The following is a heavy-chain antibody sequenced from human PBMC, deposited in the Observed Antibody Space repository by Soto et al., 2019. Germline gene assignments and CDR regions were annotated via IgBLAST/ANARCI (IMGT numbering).Heavy chain of an antibody. CDR3: AREVGDSIGYYYYYYGMDV. J-gene: IGHJ6*02. Sequence: EVQLVESGGGLVQPGGSLRLSCAASGFTFSSYSMNWVRQAPGKGLEWVSYISSSSSTIYYADSVKGRFTISSDNAKNSLYLQMDSLIDEDTAVYYCAREVGDSIGYYYYYYGMDVWGQGTTVTVSS. V-gene: IGHV3-48*02. D-gene: IGHD3-22*01. CDR1: GFTFSSYS. CDR2: ISSSSSTI.